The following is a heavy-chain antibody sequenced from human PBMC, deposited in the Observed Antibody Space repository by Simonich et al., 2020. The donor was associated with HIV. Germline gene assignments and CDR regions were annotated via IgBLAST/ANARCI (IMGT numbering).Heavy chain of an antibody. J-gene: IGHJ4*02. D-gene: IGHD5-18*01. CDR1: GGSFIGYY. V-gene: IGHV4-34*01. Sequence: QVQLQQWGAGLLKPSETLSLTCAVYGGSFIGYYWRGLRQPPGKGLEWIGEINHRGRTNYFPSPKSRVIISVDTSKNQFSLKLSSVTATDTAVYYCARFTGMAGFDYWGQGTLVTVSS. CDR3: ARFTGMAGFDY. CDR2: INHRGRT.